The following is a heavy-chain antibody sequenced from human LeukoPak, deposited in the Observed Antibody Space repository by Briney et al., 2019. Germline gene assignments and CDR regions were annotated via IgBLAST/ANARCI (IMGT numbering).Heavy chain of an antibody. Sequence: GASVKVSCKASGGTFSSYAISWVRQAPGQGLEWMGRIIPILGIANYAQKFQGRVTITADKPTSTAYMELSSLRSEDTAVYYCASRVYGGYRGFDYWGQGTLVTVSS. CDR2: IIPILGIA. CDR1: GGTFSSYA. CDR3: ASRVYGGYRGFDY. D-gene: IGHD5-12*01. J-gene: IGHJ4*02. V-gene: IGHV1-69*04.